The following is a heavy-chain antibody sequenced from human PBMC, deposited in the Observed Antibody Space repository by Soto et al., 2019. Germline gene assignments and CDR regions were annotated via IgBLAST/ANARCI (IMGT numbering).Heavy chain of an antibody. CDR3: ARGKYDSGSYSAPLDY. V-gene: IGHV3-23*01. CDR2: ISGSGGST. CDR1: GFTFTSYA. J-gene: IGHJ4*02. Sequence: GGSLRLSCAASGFTFTSYAMSWVRQAPGKGLEWVSGISGSGGSTYYTDSVKGRFASSSDSSKNMVYLQMDSLRVEDTAVYYCARGKYDSGSYSAPLDYWGQGTLVTVSS. D-gene: IGHD3-10*01.